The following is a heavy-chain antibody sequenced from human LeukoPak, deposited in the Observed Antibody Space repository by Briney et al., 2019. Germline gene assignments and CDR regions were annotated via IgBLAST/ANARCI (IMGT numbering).Heavy chain of an antibody. CDR3: AELGITMIGGV. CDR1: GFTFNSYA. CDR2: ISSSGSTI. V-gene: IGHV3-48*03. D-gene: IGHD3-10*02. Sequence: GGSLRLSCAASGFTFNSYAMHWVRQAPGKGLEWVSYISSSGSTIYYADSVKGRFTISRDNAKNSLYLQMNSLRAEDTAVYYCAELGITMIGGVWGKGTTVTISS. J-gene: IGHJ6*04.